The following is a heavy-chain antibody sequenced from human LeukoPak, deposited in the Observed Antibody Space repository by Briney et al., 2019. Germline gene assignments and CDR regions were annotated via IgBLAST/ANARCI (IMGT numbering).Heavy chain of an antibody. D-gene: IGHD4-17*01. J-gene: IGHJ4*02. CDR1: GGSISSGSYY. Sequence: SETLSLTCTVSGGSISSGSYYWSWIRQPAGKGLEWIGRIYTSGSTNYNPSLKSRVTISLDTSKHQFSLKLSSVTAADTAVYYCAREMYGDYGAFDYWGQGTLVTVSS. CDR2: IYTSGST. V-gene: IGHV4-61*02. CDR3: AREMYGDYGAFDY.